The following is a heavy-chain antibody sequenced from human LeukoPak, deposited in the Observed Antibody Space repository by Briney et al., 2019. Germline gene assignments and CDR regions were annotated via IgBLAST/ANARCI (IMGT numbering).Heavy chain of an antibody. D-gene: IGHD3-22*01. J-gene: IGHJ5*02. V-gene: IGHV4-30-2*01. CDR1: GGSISSGGYY. CDR3: VRADGIAVKWFDP. Sequence: SETLSLTCTVSGGSISSGGYYWSWIRQPPGKGLEWIGYIYHSGSTYYNPSLKSRVTISVDKSKNQFSLKLSSVTAADTAVYYCVRADGIAVKWFDPWGQGTLVTVSS. CDR2: IYHSGST.